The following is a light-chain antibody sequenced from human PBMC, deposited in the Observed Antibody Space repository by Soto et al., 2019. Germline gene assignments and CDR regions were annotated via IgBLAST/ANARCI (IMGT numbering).Light chain of an antibody. CDR3: SSYTSSRPYV. V-gene: IGLV2-14*01. J-gene: IGLJ1*01. CDR2: DVS. CDR1: SSDVGGNNY. Sequence: QSALTQPASVSGSPGQSITISFTGTSSDVGGNNYVSWYLQHPGKAPKLMIYDVSNRPSGGSNRVSGFKSGNTAYLTISGLQSEDEGDYYGSSYTSSRPYVFGTGTKLTVL.